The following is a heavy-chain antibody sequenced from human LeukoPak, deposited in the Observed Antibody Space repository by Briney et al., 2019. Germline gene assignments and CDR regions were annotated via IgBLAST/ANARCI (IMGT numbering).Heavy chain of an antibody. D-gene: IGHD4-11*01. J-gene: IGHJ4*02. CDR3: ARGYYREPDY. CDR2: ISSSSSTI. CDR1: GFTFSSYS. Sequence: PGGSLRLSCAASGFTFSSYSMSWVRQAPGKGLEWVSYISSSSSTIYYADSVKGRFTISRDNAKNSLYLQMNSLRAEDTAVYYCARGYYREPDYWGQGTLVTVSS. V-gene: IGHV3-48*04.